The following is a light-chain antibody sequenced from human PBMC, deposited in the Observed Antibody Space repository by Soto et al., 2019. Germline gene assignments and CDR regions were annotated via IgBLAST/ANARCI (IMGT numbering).Light chain of an antibody. CDR2: WAS. CDR3: QQYYDTPIT. J-gene: IGKJ5*01. V-gene: IGKV4-1*01. Sequence: DIVMTQSPDSLAVSLGERATINCKSSQSVLYSPNNKNYLAWYQQKPGQPPKLLIYWASSRESGVPDRFSGSGSGTDFTLTISRLQAEDVAVYYCQQYYDTPITFGQGTRLEIK. CDR1: QSVLYSPNNKNY.